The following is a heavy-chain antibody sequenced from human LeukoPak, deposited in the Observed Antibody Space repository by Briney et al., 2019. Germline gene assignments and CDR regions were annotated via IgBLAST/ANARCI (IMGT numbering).Heavy chain of an antibody. CDR3: ARTPGDNFDY. D-gene: IGHD3-9*01. J-gene: IGHJ4*02. V-gene: IGHV4-59*01. CDR2: IYYSGST. Sequence: SETLSLTCTVSGGSISSYYWSWIRQPPGKGLEWIGYIYYSGSTNYNPSLKSRVTISVDTSKNQLTLKLSSVTAADTAVYYCARTPGDNFDYWGQGTLVTVSS. CDR1: GGSISSYY.